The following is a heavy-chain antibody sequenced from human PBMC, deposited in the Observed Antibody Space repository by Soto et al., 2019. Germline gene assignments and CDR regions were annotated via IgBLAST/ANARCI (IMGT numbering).Heavy chain of an antibody. CDR3: ARDKTSGYDHVFDY. CDR1: GFTFSSYG. D-gene: IGHD5-12*01. CDR2: IWYDGSNK. V-gene: IGHV3-33*01. J-gene: IGHJ4*02. Sequence: PGGSLRLSCAASGFTFSSYGMHWVRQAPGKGLEWVAVIWYDGSNKYYADSVKGRFTISRDNSKNTLYLQMNSLRAEDTAVYYCARDKTSGYDHVFDYWGQGTLVTVSS.